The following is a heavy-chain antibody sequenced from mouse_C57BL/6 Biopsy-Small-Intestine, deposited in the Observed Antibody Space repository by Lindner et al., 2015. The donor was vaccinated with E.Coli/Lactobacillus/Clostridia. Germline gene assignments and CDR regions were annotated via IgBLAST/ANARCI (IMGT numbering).Heavy chain of an antibody. J-gene: IGHJ4*01. CDR3: AREHDYDGNTRRAFGY. V-gene: IGHV1-81*01. Sequence: SVKVSCKASGYTFTKYGISWVRQAPGQGLEWMGWISAYSGNTNYAQKLQGRVTMTTDTSTSTVYMELRSLRSDDTAVYYCAREHDYDGNTRRAFGYWGQGTLVTVSS. CDR2: ISAYSGNT. CDR1: GYTFTKYG. D-gene: IGHD2-1*01.